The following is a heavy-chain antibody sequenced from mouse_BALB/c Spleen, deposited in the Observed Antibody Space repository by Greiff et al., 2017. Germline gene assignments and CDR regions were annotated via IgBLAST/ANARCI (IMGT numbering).Heavy chain of an antibody. V-gene: IGHV14-3*02. CDR3: ARGRDGYYEAMDY. J-gene: IGHJ4*01. CDR1: GFNIKDTY. CDR2: IDPANGNT. Sequence: EVQLQQSGAELVKPGASVKLSCTASGFNIKDTYMHWVKQRPEQGLEWIGRIDPANGNTKYDPKFQGKATITADTSSNTAYLQLSSLTSEDTAVYYCARGRDGYYEAMDYWGQGTSVTVSS. D-gene: IGHD2-3*01.